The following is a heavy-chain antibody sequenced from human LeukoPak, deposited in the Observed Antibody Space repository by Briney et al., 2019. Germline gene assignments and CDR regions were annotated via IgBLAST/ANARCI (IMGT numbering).Heavy chain of an antibody. CDR1: GGSISSYY. V-gene: IGHV4-59*08. CDR3: AKPYDFWSGYSY. J-gene: IGHJ4*02. D-gene: IGHD3-3*01. Sequence: SSETLSLTCAVSGGSISSYYWSWIRQPPGKGLEWIGYVYYSGSTNYNPSLKSRVTISVDTSKNQFSLKLSSVTAADTAVYYCAKPYDFWSGYSYWGQGTLVTVSS. CDR2: VYYSGST.